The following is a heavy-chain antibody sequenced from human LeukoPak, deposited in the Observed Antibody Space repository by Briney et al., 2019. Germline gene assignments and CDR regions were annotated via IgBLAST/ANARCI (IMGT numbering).Heavy chain of an antibody. V-gene: IGHV4-4*09. CDR1: GGSISSYY. Sequence: SETLSLTCTVSGGSISSYYWSWIRQPPGKGLEWIGYIYTSGSTNYNPSLKSRVTISVDTSKNQFSLKLSSVTAADTAVYYCARLSFQSPSPYYYYYYYMDVWGKGTTVTVSS. J-gene: IGHJ6*03. CDR2: IYTSGST. CDR3: ARLSFQSPSPYYYYYYYMDV.